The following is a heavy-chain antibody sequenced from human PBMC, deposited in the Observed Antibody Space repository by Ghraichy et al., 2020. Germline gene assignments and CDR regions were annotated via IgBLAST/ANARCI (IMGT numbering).Heavy chain of an antibody. J-gene: IGHJ6*02. D-gene: IGHD4-17*01. CDR2: INPNSGGT. V-gene: IGHV1-2*02. CDR3: ASSNREATVRYYYYYGMDV. CDR1: GYTFTGYY. Sequence: ASVKVSCKASGYTFTGYYMHWVRQAPGQGLEWMGWINPNSGGTNYAQKFQGRVTMTRDTSISTAYMELSRLRSDDTAVYYCASSNREATVRYYYYYGMDVWCQGTTVTVSS.